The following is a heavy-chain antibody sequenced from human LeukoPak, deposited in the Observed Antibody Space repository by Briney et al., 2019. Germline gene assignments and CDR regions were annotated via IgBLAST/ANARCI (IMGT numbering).Heavy chain of an antibody. D-gene: IGHD3-10*01. CDR1: GFTFSSSW. CDR2: IKQDGSDK. CDR3: ARDYYTSGESWFGP. V-gene: IGHV3-7*01. Sequence: GGSLRLSCAASGFTFSSSWMNWVRQVPGKGLEWVANIKQDGSDKYYLDSVKGRFTISRGNAKNTLYLQMNSLRDEDTAVYYCARDYYTSGESWFGPWGQGTLVTVSS. J-gene: IGHJ5*02.